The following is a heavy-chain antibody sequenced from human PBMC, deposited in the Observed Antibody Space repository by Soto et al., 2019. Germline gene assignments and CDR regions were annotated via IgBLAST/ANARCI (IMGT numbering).Heavy chain of an antibody. J-gene: IGHJ4*02. V-gene: IGHV3-74*01. CDR3: TRREGFCSGGTCYFDH. CDR2: INSDGRTT. D-gene: IGHD2-15*01. Sequence: VGSLRLSCAASGFTFSAYWMHWVRLAPGKGLVWVSRINSDGRTTNYADSVKGRFTISRDNAKNTLYLDMSNLRAEDAAVYYCTRREGFCSGGTCYFDHWSQGTLVTVS. CDR1: GFTFSAYW.